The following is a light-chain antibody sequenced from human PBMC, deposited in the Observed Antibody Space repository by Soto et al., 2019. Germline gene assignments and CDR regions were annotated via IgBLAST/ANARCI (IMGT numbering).Light chain of an antibody. J-gene: IGKJ3*01. CDR3: QQRSNWPPEVT. CDR2: DAS. V-gene: IGKV3-11*01. CDR1: QSVSSY. Sequence: IVVTQSPATLSLSPGERATLSCRASQSVSSYLAWYQQKPGQAPRLLIYDASNRATGIPARFSGSGSGTDFTLTISSLEPEDFAVYYCQQRSNWPPEVTFGPGTKVDIK.